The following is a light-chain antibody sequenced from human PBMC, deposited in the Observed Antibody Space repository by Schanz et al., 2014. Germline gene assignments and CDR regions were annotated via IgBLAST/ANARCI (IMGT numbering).Light chain of an antibody. Sequence: QSVLTQPPSVSGAPGQRVTISCTGSSSNIGAGYDVHWYQQLPGTAPKLLIYGNSNRPSGVPDRISGSKSGTSASLAITGLQAEDEADYYCQSFDSSLRDVFGGGTQLT. V-gene: IGLV1-40*01. CDR1: SSNIGAGYD. CDR3: QSFDSSLRDV. CDR2: GNS. J-gene: IGLJ3*02.